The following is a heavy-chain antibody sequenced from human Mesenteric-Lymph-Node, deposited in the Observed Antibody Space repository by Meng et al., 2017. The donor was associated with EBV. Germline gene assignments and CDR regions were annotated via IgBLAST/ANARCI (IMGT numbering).Heavy chain of an antibody. V-gene: IGHV1-2*06. CDR1: GYTFTNYY. D-gene: IGHD2-2*01. Sequence: QVQRVQSGTEVKKPGASVKFSCKASGYTFTNYYINWVRQAPGQGLEWMGRIDPNSGDTDYAQKFQARVTMTRDTSIRTAYMELDSLRSDDTAVYYCASTILVPGPDSWGQGTLVTVSS. J-gene: IGHJ4*02. CDR2: IDPNSGDT. CDR3: ASTILVPGPDS.